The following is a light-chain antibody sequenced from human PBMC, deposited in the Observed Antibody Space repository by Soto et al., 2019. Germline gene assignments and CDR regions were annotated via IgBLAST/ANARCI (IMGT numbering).Light chain of an antibody. CDR1: QGIGDT. CDR2: DAY. J-gene: IGKJ5*01. Sequence: EVVMRQSPATLSVSPGEGATLSCRASQGIGDTLAWYQQKPGQAPRLLIYDAYNRATGIPPRFSGSGSGTDFTLTISSLEPEDSAVYYCQQRHMWPITFGQGTRLEI. CDR3: QQRHMWPIT. V-gene: IGKV3-11*01.